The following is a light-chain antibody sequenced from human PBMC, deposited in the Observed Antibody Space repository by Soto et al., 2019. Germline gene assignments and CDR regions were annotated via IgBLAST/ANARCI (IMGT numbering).Light chain of an antibody. Sequence: QLVLTQSPSASASLGASVKVTCTLSSGHSSYAIAWHQQQPEKGPRYLMKVNSDGSHSKGGGIPDRFSGSSSGAERYLTFSGLQSEEEADYYCQTWGTGTWVFGGGTKLTVL. CDR3: QTWGTGTWV. J-gene: IGLJ3*02. CDR1: SGHSSYA. CDR2: VNSDGSH. V-gene: IGLV4-69*01.